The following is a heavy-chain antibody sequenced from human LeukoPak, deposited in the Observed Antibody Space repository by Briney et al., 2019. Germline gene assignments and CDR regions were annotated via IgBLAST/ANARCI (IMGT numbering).Heavy chain of an antibody. CDR1: GFTFGDYA. CDR3: TRASRYCTGGNCYRFFDY. Sequence: GGSLRLSCTASGFTFGDYAMSWVRQAPGKGLECVGFIRSKAYGGTAEYAASVKGTFAITRDDSKSTAYLQMNRLKTEDTAVYYCTRASRYCTGGNCYRFFDYWGQGTLVTVSS. CDR2: IRSKAYGGTA. V-gene: IGHV3-49*04. D-gene: IGHD2-15*01. J-gene: IGHJ4*02.